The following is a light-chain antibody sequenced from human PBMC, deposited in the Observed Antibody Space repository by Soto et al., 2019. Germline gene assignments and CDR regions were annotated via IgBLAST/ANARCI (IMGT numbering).Light chain of an antibody. CDR3: QQRSNLPPT. V-gene: IGKV3D-20*02. Sequence: EIVLTQSPATLSLSPGARAPLSCRASQSVSSSYLAWYQQKPGQAPRLLIYGASSRATGIPDRFSGSGSGTDFTLTISRLEPEDFAVYYCQQRSNLPPTFGQGTRLEIK. CDR2: GAS. J-gene: IGKJ5*01. CDR1: QSVSSSY.